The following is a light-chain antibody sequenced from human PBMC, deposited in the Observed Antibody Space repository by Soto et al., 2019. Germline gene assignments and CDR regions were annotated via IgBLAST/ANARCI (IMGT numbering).Light chain of an antibody. J-gene: IGLJ2*01. Sequence: QSVLTQPASVSGSPGQSITISCTGTSSDVGGYNYVSWYQQHPGKAPKLMIYAVSNRPSGVSNRFAGSKSVNTGSLAISGLEAEDEAEYYCSPYILSSTLVVFGGGTELTVL. V-gene: IGLV2-14*01. CDR1: SSDVGGYNY. CDR3: SPYILSSTLVV. CDR2: AVS.